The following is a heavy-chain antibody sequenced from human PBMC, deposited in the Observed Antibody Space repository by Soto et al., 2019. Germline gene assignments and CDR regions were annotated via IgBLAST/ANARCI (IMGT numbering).Heavy chain of an antibody. CDR3: AKDGYNWNYRDYYYGMDV. J-gene: IGHJ6*02. CDR1: GFTFSSYG. V-gene: IGHV3-30*18. CDR2: ISYDGSNK. D-gene: IGHD1-7*01. Sequence: SVKGSCSASGFTFSSYGMHWGRQAPVKGLEWVAVISYDGSNKYYADSVKGRFTISRDNSKNTLYLQMNSLRAEDTAVYYCAKDGYNWNYRDYYYGMDVWGQGTTVTV.